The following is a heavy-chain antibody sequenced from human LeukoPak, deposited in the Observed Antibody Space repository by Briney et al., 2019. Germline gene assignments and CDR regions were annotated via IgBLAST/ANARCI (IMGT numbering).Heavy chain of an antibody. V-gene: IGHV3-23*01. Sequence: GASLRLSCAASGFTFSNYAMSWVRQAPGKGLEWVSAIVGSGGSTYYADSVKGRFTISRDNSKDTLFLQMNSLRVEDTALYYCSKWGDYDVLTGYYDSDFWGQGTLVTVSS. CDR3: SKWGDYDVLTGYYDSDF. CDR1: GFTFSNYA. J-gene: IGHJ4*02. CDR2: IVGSGGST. D-gene: IGHD3-9*01.